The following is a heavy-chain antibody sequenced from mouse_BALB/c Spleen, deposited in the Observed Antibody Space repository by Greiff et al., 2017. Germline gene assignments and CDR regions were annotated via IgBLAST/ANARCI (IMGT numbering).Heavy chain of an antibody. J-gene: IGHJ2*01. CDR2: ISSGSSTI. CDR3: ARCYYGNYLYY. CDR1: GFTFSSFG. Sequence: EVQLVESGGGLVQPGGSRKLSCAASGFTFSSFGMHWVRQAPEKGLEWVAYISSGSSTIYYADTVKGRFTISRDNPKNTLFLQMTSLRSEDTAMYYCARCYYGNYLYYWGQGTTLTVSS. D-gene: IGHD2-1*01. V-gene: IGHV5-17*02.